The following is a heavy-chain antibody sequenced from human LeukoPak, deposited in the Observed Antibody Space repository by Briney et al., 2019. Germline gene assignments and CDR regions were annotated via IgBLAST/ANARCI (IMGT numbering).Heavy chain of an antibody. V-gene: IGHV4-34*01. CDR3: ARRSREYTYWYFDL. CDR1: GGSFSGYY. CDR2: INHSGST. Sequence: SETLSLTCAVYGGSFSGYYWSWIRQPPGKGLEWIGEINHSGSTNYNPSLKSRVTISVDTSKNQFSLKLNSVTAADTAVYYCARRSREYTYWYFDLWGRGTLVTVSS. D-gene: IGHD6-6*01. J-gene: IGHJ2*01.